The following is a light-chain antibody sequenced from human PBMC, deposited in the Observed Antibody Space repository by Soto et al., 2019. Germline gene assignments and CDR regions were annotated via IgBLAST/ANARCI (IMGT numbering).Light chain of an antibody. CDR3: QQYDTYWT. CDR1: QSISTW. J-gene: IGKJ1*01. V-gene: IGKV1-5*01. CDR2: DVS. Sequence: DRVTITCRTSQSISTWLAWYQQKPGKAPKLLIYDVSSLESGVPSRFSGSGSGTEFTLTISSLQPDDFATYYCQQYDTYWTFGQGTKVDIK.